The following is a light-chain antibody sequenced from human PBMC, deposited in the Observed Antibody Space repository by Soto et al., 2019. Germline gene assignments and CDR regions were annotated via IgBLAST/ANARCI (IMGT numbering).Light chain of an antibody. CDR3: QQSYKTPYT. Sequence: GDKVTITCRASRGISNYLNWYQQKPGKGPELLIYASVNLQSGVPSRFSGSGAAKDFTLTINSLQPDDLVSFYRQQSYKTPYTCGQRTKLEI. CDR1: RGISNY. J-gene: IGKJ2*01. V-gene: IGKV1-39*01. CDR2: ASV.